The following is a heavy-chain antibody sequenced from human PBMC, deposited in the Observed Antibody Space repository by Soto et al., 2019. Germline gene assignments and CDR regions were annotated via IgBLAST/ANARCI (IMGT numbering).Heavy chain of an antibody. J-gene: IGHJ5*02. V-gene: IGHV1-2*04. CDR1: GYTFTGYY. Sequence: GASVKVSCKASGYTFTGYYMHWVRQAPGQGLEWMGWINPNSGGTNYAQKFQGWVTMTRDTSISTAYMELSRPRSDDTAVYYCAREAPLALDIRGGFDPWGQGTLVTVSS. CDR2: INPNSGGT. D-gene: IGHD2-2*03. CDR3: AREAPLALDIRGGFDP.